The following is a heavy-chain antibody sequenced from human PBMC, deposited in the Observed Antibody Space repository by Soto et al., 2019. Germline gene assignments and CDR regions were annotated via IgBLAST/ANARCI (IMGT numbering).Heavy chain of an antibody. D-gene: IGHD1-1*01. J-gene: IGHJ6*03. CDR3: ARGPGTTSGYYYMDV. V-gene: IGHV1-69*13. Sequence: ASVKVSCKASGGTFSSYAISWVRQAPGQGLEWMGGIIPIFGTANYAQKFQGRVTITADESTSTAYMELSSLRSEDTAVYYCARGPGTTSGYYYMDVWGKGTTVTVSS. CDR1: GGTFSSYA. CDR2: IIPIFGTA.